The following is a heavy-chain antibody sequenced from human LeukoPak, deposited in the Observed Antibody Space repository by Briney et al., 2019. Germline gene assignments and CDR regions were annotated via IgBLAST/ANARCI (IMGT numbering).Heavy chain of an antibody. Sequence: ASVKVSCKASGYTFTGYYMHWVRQAPGQGLEWMGWINPNSGGTNYAQKFQGRVTMTRDTSISTAYMELSSLRSEDTAVYYCAKYYYDSSGYYRNNWFDPWGQGTLVTVSS. J-gene: IGHJ5*02. D-gene: IGHD3-22*01. CDR1: GYTFTGYY. V-gene: IGHV1-2*02. CDR3: AKYYYDSSGYYRNNWFDP. CDR2: INPNSGGT.